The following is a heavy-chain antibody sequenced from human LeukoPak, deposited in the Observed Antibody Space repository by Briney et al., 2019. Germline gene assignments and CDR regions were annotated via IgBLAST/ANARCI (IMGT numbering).Heavy chain of an antibody. CDR1: GFTFSSYS. CDR2: ISSSSSYI. CDR3: AKQRWLVPDDY. Sequence: PGGSLRLSCAASGFTFSSYSMNWVRQAPGKGLEWVSSISSSSSYIYYADSVKGRFTISRDNSKNTLYLQMNSLRAEDTAVYYCAKQRWLVPDDYWGQGTLVTVSS. D-gene: IGHD6-19*01. V-gene: IGHV3-21*04. J-gene: IGHJ4*02.